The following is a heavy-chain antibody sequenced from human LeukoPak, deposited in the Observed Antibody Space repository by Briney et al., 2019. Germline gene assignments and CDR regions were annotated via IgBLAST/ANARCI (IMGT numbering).Heavy chain of an antibody. J-gene: IGHJ5*02. V-gene: IGHV3-48*01. D-gene: IGHD4-17*01. CDR3: AREGGHGDWYNWFDP. CDR1: GFTFSSYS. CDR2: ISSSSSTI. Sequence: GGSLRLSCAASGFTFSSYSMNWVRQAPGKGLEWVSYISSSSSTIYYADSVKGRFTISRDNAKNSLYLQMNSLRAEDTAVYYCAREGGHGDWYNWFDPWGQGTLVTVSS.